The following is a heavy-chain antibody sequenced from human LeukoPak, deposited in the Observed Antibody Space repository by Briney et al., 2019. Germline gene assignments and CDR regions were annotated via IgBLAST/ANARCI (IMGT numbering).Heavy chain of an antibody. CDR2: IYYSGST. CDR3: AGDYDWDAFDI. J-gene: IGHJ3*02. V-gene: IGHV4-39*07. CDR1: GGSISSSYSY. D-gene: IGHD3-16*01. Sequence: SETLSLTCTVSGGSISSSYSYWGWIRQPPGKGLEWIGNIYYSGSTYYSPSLTSRVTVSVDTSENQFSLKLSSVTAADTAVYYCAGDYDWDAFDIWGQGTMVTVSS.